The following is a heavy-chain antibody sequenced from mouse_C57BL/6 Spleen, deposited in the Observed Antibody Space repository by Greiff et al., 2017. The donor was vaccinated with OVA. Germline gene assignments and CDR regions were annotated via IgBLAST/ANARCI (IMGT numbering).Heavy chain of an antibody. CDR2: IRLKSDNYAT. D-gene: IGHD1-1*01. CDR3: TAPMGGSSPWYFDV. CDR1: GFTFSNYW. J-gene: IGHJ1*03. V-gene: IGHV6-3*01. Sequence: EVKLMESGGGLVQPGGSMKLSCVASGFTFSNYWMNWVRQSPEKGLEWVAQIRLKSDNYATHYAESVKGRFTISRDDSKSSVYLQMNNLRAEDTGIYYCTAPMGGSSPWYFDVWGTGTTVTVSS.